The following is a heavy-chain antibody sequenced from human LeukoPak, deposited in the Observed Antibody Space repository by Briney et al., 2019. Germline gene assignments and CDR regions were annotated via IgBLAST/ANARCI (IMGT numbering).Heavy chain of an antibody. D-gene: IGHD6-13*01. Sequence: PSETLSPTCTVSGGSISSSSYYWGWIRQPPGKGLEWIGSIYYSGSTYYNPSLSSRVSISVDTSKNQFSLKLSSVTAADTAVYYCARHEQQLVHFDYWGQGTLVTVSS. CDR3: ARHEQQLVHFDY. J-gene: IGHJ4*02. CDR1: GGSISSSSYY. CDR2: IYYSGST. V-gene: IGHV4-39*01.